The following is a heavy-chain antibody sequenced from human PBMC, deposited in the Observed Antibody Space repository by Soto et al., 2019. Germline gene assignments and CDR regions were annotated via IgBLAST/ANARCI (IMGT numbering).Heavy chain of an antibody. J-gene: IGHJ3*02. D-gene: IGHD2-15*01. CDR1: GGSISSGGYY. CDR3: ARVPQGYCSGGSCAPLSDDAFDI. Sequence: QVQLQESGPGLVKPSQTLSLTCTVSGGSISSGGYYWSWIRQHPGKGLEWIGYIYYSGSTYYNPSLKSRVTISVDTSKNQFSLKLSSVTAADTAVYYCARVPQGYCSGGSCAPLSDDAFDIWGQGTMVTVSS. CDR2: IYYSGST. V-gene: IGHV4-31*03.